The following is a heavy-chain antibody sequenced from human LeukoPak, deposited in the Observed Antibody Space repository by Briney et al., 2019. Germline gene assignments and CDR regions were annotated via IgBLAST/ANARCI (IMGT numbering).Heavy chain of an antibody. D-gene: IGHD6-13*01. CDR2: ISYDGSNK. CDR1: GFSFSGHA. Sequence: GGSLRLSCAVSGFSFSGHAMHWVRQAPGKGLEWVAVISYDGSNKYYADSVKGRFTISRDNSKNTLDLQMNSLRGEDTAVYYCASDFDIAAAGIGSYFDHWGQGTLVTVSS. V-gene: IGHV3-30*04. J-gene: IGHJ4*02. CDR3: ASDFDIAAAGIGSYFDH.